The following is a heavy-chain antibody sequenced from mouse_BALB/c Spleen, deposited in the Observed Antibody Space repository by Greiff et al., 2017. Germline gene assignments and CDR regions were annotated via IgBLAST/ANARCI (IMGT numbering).Heavy chain of an antibody. CDR3: AGCPPGFAY. J-gene: IGHJ3*01. V-gene: IGHV5-17*02. CDR1: GFTFSSFG. Sequence: EVKLMESGGGLVQPGGSRKLSCAASGFTFSSFGMHWVRQAPEKGLEWVAYISSGSSTIYYADTVKGRFTISRDNPKNTLFLQMTSLRSEDTAMYYCAGCPPGFAYWGQGTLVTVSA. CDR2: ISSGSSTI.